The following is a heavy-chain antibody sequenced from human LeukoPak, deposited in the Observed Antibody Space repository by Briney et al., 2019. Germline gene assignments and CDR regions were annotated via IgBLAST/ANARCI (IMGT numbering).Heavy chain of an antibody. CDR3: ARGELGGYFDY. CDR1: GFTFSSYA. J-gene: IGHJ4*02. Sequence: PGGSLRLSCAASGFTFSSYAMHWVRQAPGKGLEWVAVISYDGSNKYYADSVKGRFTISRDNSKNTLYLQMNSLRAEDTAVYYCARGELGGYFDYWGQGTLVTVSS. V-gene: IGHV3-30-3*01. D-gene: IGHD7-27*01. CDR2: ISYDGSNK.